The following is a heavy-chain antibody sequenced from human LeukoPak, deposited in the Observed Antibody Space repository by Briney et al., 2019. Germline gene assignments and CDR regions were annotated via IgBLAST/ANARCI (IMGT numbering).Heavy chain of an antibody. V-gene: IGHV4-4*07. CDR3: ATGDGYNSFDY. D-gene: IGHD5-24*01. CDR2: IYTSGST. J-gene: IGHJ4*02. CDR1: GGSIVGYY. Sequence: SETLSLTCTVSGGSIVGYYWSWIRQPAGKGLEWIGRIYTSGSTNYNSSLKSRVTMSVDTSKNQVSLKLSSVTAADTAVYYCATGDGYNSFDYWGQGTLVTVSS.